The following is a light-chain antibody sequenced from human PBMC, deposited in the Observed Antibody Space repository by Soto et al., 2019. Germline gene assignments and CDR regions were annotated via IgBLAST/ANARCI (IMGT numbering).Light chain of an antibody. CDR1: RNDIGGYNF. CDR3: SAYTIRNTLL. V-gene: IGLV2-14*03. Sequence: QSVLPQPASVSGSPGQSITISCIGTRNDIGGYNFVSWYQQHPGEAPQLMIYDVSHRPSGISNRFSGSRSGNTASLTISGLQAEDEADYYCSAYTIRNTLLFGTGTKVTVL. CDR2: DVS. J-gene: IGLJ1*01.